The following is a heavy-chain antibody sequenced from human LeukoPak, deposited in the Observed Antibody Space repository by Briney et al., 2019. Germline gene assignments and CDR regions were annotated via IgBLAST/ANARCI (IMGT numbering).Heavy chain of an antibody. Sequence: SQTLSLTCAISGDSVSSNSVTWNWIRQSPSRGLEWLGRTYYRSTWYNDYAVSVRGRITVNPDTSKNQFSLHLNSVTPKDTAVYYCARRLTQYDCFDPWGQGILVTVSP. CDR2: TYYRSTWYN. V-gene: IGHV6-1*01. CDR3: ARRLTQYDCFDP. J-gene: IGHJ5*02. D-gene: IGHD2-2*01. CDR1: GDSVSSNSVT.